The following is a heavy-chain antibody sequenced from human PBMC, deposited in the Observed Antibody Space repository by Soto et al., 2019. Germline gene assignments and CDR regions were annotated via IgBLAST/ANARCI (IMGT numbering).Heavy chain of an antibody. CDR1: GDSIRNSGHY. CDR3: ARPATVAPPDAFQV. V-gene: IGHV4-39*01. Sequence: QVHLQESGPRLVEPSETLSLTCTVSGDSIRNSGHYWGWVRQPPGKGLEWIGSVYYSGTSYRKPSLKSRLTMSVHTSKIQFSLKLTSVTAADTAIYYCARPATVAPPDAFQVWSQGTLVTVSS. CDR2: VYYSGTS. D-gene: IGHD6-19*01. J-gene: IGHJ3*01.